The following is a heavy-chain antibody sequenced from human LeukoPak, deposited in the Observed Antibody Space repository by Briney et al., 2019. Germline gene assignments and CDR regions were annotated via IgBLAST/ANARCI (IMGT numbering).Heavy chain of an antibody. CDR3: AKDRTVGASYWYFDL. CDR1: GFTFSSYA. Sequence: TGGSLRLSCAASGFTFSSYAMSWVRQAPGKELEWVSAISGSGGSTYYADSVKGRFTISRDNSKNTLYLQMNTLRAEDTAIYYCAKDRTVGASYWYFDLWGRGTLDTVSS. J-gene: IGHJ2*01. CDR2: ISGSGGST. D-gene: IGHD1-26*01. V-gene: IGHV3-23*01.